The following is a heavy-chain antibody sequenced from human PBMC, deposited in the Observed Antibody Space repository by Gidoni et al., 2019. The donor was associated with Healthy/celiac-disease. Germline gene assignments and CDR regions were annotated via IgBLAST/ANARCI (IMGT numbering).Heavy chain of an antibody. CDR3: ARGRRDGYPPVYFDY. J-gene: IGHJ4*02. Sequence: QVQLQQWGAGLLKPSETLSPTCAVYGRSFSGYYWSGIRQPPGKGLEGIGEINHNGSTNYNPSIKSRVTISVDTSKNQFSLKLSSVTAADTAVYYCARGRRDGYPPVYFDYWGQGTLVTVSS. V-gene: IGHV4-34*01. D-gene: IGHD5-12*01. CDR2: INHNGST. CDR1: GRSFSGYY.